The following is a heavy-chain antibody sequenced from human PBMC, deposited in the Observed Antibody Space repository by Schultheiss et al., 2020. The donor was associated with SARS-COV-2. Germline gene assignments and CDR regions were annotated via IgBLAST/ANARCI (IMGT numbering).Heavy chain of an antibody. CDR2: ISSSSSTI. J-gene: IGHJ5*02. CDR3: ARDRRVTMIAGTPFDP. V-gene: IGHV3-48*04. CDR1: GFTFSSYS. Sequence: GGSLRLSCAASGFTFSSYSMNWVRQAPGKGLEWVSYISSSSSTIYYADSVKGRFTISRDNAKNSLYLQMNSLRAEDTAVYYCARDRRVTMIAGTPFDPWGQGTLVTVSS. D-gene: IGHD3-22*01.